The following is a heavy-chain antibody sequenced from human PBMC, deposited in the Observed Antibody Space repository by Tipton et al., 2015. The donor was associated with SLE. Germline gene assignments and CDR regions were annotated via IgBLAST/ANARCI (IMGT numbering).Heavy chain of an antibody. Sequence: CTVSGGSISSGSYYWSWIRQPAGKGLEWIGRIYTSGSTNYNPSLKSRVTISVDTSKNQFSLKLSSVTAADTAVYYCARDVTILGVAGNWFDPWGQGTLVTVSS. J-gene: IGHJ5*02. CDR3: ARDVTILGVAGNWFDP. CDR1: GGSISSGSYY. D-gene: IGHD3-3*01. V-gene: IGHV4-61*02. CDR2: IYTSGST.